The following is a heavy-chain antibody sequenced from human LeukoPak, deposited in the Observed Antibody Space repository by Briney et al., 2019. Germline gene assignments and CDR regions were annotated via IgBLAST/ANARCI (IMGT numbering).Heavy chain of an antibody. D-gene: IGHD1-26*01. Sequence: PGGSLRLSCAASGFTFSGSAMHWVRQASGKGLEWVGRIRSKANSYATAYAASVKGRFTISRDDSKNTAYLQMNSLKTEDTAVYYCTSRTIVGATESSYWGQGTLVTVSS. V-gene: IGHV3-73*01. CDR2: IRSKANSYAT. CDR3: TSRTIVGATESSY. J-gene: IGHJ4*02. CDR1: GFTFSGSA.